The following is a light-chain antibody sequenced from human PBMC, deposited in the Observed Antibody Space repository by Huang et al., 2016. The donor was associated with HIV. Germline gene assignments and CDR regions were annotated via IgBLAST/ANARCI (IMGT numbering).Light chain of an antibody. CDR1: QSLLHSNGYNY. Sequence: DIVMTQSPLSLSVTPGEPASISCRSSQSLLHSNGYNYLDWYLQKPGQSPQLLIYLGSYRAAGVPDRFSGSGSGTDFTLKISRVEAEDVGVYYCMQALQTPTFGQGTKVEIK. J-gene: IGKJ1*01. V-gene: IGKV2-28*01. CDR3: MQALQTPT. CDR2: LGS.